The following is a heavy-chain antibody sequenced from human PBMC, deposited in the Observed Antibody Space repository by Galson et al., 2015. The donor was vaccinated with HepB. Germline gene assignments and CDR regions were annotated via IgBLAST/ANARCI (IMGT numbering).Heavy chain of an antibody. V-gene: IGHV3-15*01. CDR1: GFTFSNAW. J-gene: IGHJ4*02. CDR2: IRSKTDGGAT. Sequence: SLRLSCAASGFTFSNAWMSWVRQAPGKGLEWVGRIRSKTDGGATDYAAPVKGRFTISRDDSKSTLYLQMNSLEAEDTAVYYCTTDPTTAVPNNFGSWGQGTLVTVSS. CDR3: TTDPTTAVPNNFGS. D-gene: IGHD4-11*01.